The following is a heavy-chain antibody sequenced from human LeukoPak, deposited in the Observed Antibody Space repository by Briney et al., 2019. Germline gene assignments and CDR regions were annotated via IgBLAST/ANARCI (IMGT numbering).Heavy chain of an antibody. Sequence: ASVKVSCKASGGTFSSYAISWVRQAPGQGLEWMGRIIPILGIANYAQKFQGRVTITADKSTSTAYMELSSLRSEDTAVYYCARGEDDYGDYGSAFDIWGQGTMVTVSS. J-gene: IGHJ3*02. V-gene: IGHV1-69*04. CDR2: IIPILGIA. CDR3: ARGEDDYGDYGSAFDI. CDR1: GGTFSSYA. D-gene: IGHD4-17*01.